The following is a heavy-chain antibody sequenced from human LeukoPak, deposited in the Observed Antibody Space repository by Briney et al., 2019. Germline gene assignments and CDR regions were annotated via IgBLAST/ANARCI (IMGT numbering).Heavy chain of an antibody. CDR1: GGTFSSYA. V-gene: IGHV1-69*05. D-gene: IGHD5-24*01. CDR3: ARDGVKGGYNPYWYFDL. J-gene: IGHJ2*01. CDR2: IIPIFGTA. Sequence: ASVKASCKASGGTFSSYAISWVRQAPGQGLEWMGGIIPIFGTANYAQKFQGRVTITTDESTSTAYMELSSLRSEDTAVYYCARDGVKGGYNPYWYFDLWGRGTLVTVSS.